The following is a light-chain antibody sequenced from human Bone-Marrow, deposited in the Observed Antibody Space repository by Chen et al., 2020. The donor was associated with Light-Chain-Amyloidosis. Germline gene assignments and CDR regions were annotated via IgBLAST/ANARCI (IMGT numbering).Light chain of an antibody. CDR3: QQYGSAPKT. CDR1: QTVTPSY. Sequence: IVLTQSPGTLSLSPGERATLSCRASQTVTPSYLAWYQQKPGQAPRLLIYDASSRATGIPDRFSGSGSGTDFTLTISRVEPEDFAVYYCQQYGSAPKTFGQGTKVEIK. V-gene: IGKV3-20*01. CDR2: DAS. J-gene: IGKJ1*01.